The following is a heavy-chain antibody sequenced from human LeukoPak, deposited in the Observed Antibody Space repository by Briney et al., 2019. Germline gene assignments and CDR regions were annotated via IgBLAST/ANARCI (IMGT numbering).Heavy chain of an antibody. D-gene: IGHD6-13*01. J-gene: IGHJ4*02. Sequence: PSETLSLTCTVSGDSLSSGRYYWSWIRQPPGKGLEWIGYIYYSGSTNYNPPLKSRVTISVDTSKNQFSLKLSSVTAADTAVYYCARAASPGDSSSWHNPHFDYWGQGTLVTVSS. CDR2: IYYSGST. CDR3: ARAASPGDSSSWHNPHFDY. V-gene: IGHV4-61*01. CDR1: GDSLSSGRYY.